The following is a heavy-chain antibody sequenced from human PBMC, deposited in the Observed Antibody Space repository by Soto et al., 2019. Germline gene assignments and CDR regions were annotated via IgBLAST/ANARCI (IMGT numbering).Heavy chain of an antibody. CDR1: GYSFTSYW. J-gene: IGHJ4*02. Sequence: EVQLVQSGAEVKKPGESLKISCKGSGYSFTSYWIGWVRQMPGKGLEWMGIIYPGDSDTRYSPSFQGQVTISADKSISTAYLQWSSLKASDTAMYYCARLFPLWFGELSNYYFDYWGQGTLVTVSS. CDR3: ARLFPLWFGELSNYYFDY. V-gene: IGHV5-51*03. CDR2: IYPGDSDT. D-gene: IGHD3-10*01.